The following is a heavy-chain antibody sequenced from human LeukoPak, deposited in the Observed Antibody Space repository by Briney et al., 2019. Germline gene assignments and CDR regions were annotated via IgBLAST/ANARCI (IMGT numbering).Heavy chain of an antibody. J-gene: IGHJ4*02. D-gene: IGHD3-10*01. V-gene: IGHV4-34*01. CDR3: ARERNVLLWLGELLGYFDY. Sequence: PSETLSLTCAVYGGSFSGYYWSWIRQPPGKGLEWIGEINHSGSTSYNPSLKSRVTISVDTSKNQFSLKLSSVTAADTAVYYCARERNVLLWLGELLGYFDYWGQGTLVTVSS. CDR1: GGSFSGYY. CDR2: INHSGST.